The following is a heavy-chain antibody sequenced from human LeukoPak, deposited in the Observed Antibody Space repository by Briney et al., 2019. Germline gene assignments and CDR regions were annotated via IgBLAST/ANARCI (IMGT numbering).Heavy chain of an antibody. CDR3: ARAPTTVVKNPYYYMDV. V-gene: IGHV1-2*02. D-gene: IGHD4-23*01. J-gene: IGHJ6*03. CDR1: GYTFTGYY. Sequence: GASVKVSCKASGYTFTGYYMHWVRQAPGQGHEWMGWINPNSGGTNYAQKFQGRVTMTRDMSTSTVYMELSSLRSEDTAVYYCARAPTTVVKNPYYYMDVWGKGTTVTVSS. CDR2: INPNSGGT.